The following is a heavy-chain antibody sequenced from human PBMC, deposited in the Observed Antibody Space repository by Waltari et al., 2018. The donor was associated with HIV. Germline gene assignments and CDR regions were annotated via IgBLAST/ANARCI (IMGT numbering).Heavy chain of an antibody. J-gene: IGHJ6*02. V-gene: IGHV3-30*02. CDR3: AKEGATLTTSAYFYYYGMDV. D-gene: IGHD4-4*01. CDR2: MRYDGTNK. CDR1: GFTFPGYD. Sequence: QVQLVESGGGVVQPGGSLRLSCAASGFTFPGYDIHWVRRAPGKGLEWVAFMRYDGTNKYYADSVKGRFTISRDNSKNSLYLQMNSLRAEDTALYYCAKEGATLTTSAYFYYYGMDVWGQGTTVTVSS.